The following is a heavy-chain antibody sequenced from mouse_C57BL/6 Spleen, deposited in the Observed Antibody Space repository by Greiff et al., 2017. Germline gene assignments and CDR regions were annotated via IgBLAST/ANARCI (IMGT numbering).Heavy chain of an antibody. CDR1: GFNFNTYA. V-gene: IGHV10-1*01. D-gene: IGHD1-1*01. Sequence: EVHLVESGGGLVQPKGSLKLSCAASGFNFNTYAMNWVRQAPGKGLEWVARIRSKSNNYATYYADPVRDRFTISRDDSESMLYLQMNNLKTEDTAMYYCGRQGGSIYYYAMDYWGQGTSVTVSS. J-gene: IGHJ4*01. CDR2: IRSKSNNYAT. CDR3: GRQGGSIYYYAMDY.